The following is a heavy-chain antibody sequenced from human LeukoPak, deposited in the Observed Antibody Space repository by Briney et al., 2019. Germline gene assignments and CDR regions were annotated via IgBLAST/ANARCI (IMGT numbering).Heavy chain of an antibody. CDR3: SRDQGEMATTDAFDI. J-gene: IGHJ3*02. CDR1: GFTFSSYW. V-gene: IGHV3-7*01. CDR2: IKQDGSEK. D-gene: IGHD5-12*01. Sequence: GGSLRLSCAASGFTFSSYWMSWVRQAPGKGLEWAANIKQDGSEKYYVDSVKGRFTISRDNAKNSLYLQMNSLRAEDTAVYYCSRDQGEMATTDAFDIWGQGTMDTVSS.